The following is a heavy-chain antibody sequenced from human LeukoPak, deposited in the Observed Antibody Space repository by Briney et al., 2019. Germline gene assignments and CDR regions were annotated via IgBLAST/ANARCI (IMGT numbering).Heavy chain of an antibody. Sequence: GGSLRLSCAASGFTFSNFYMSWIRQAPGKGLEWVSHISSSGTTIYYADSVKGRFTISRDNSKNSLYLQMNSLRTEDTALYYCAKDSSIAARPEDRYYYYGMDVWGQGTTVTVSS. J-gene: IGHJ6*02. CDR3: AKDSSIAARPEDRYYYYGMDV. CDR1: GFTFSNFY. D-gene: IGHD6-6*01. CDR2: ISSSGTTI. V-gene: IGHV3-11*01.